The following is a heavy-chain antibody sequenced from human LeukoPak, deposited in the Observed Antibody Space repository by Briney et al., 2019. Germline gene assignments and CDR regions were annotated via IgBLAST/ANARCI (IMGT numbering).Heavy chain of an antibody. CDR2: IIPIFGTA. CDR3: ARSWHSRDWAYNWFDP. D-gene: IGHD2-21*02. Sequence: GASVKVSCKASGYTFTSYGISWVRQAPGQGLEWMGGIIPIFGTANYAQKFQGRVTITTDESTSTAYMELSSLRSEDTAVYYCARSWHSRDWAYNWFDPWGQGTLVTVSS. CDR1: GYTFTSYG. J-gene: IGHJ5*02. V-gene: IGHV1-69*05.